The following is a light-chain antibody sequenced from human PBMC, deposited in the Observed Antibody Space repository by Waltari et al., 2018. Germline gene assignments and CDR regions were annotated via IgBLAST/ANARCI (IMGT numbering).Light chain of an antibody. CDR1: QSVGTN. J-gene: IGKJ2*03. CDR3: QQYDKWPPFS. V-gene: IGKV3-15*01. CDR2: AAS. Sequence: ETVMTQSPATLSVSPGDRATLSCRASQSVGTNVAEYQQKPGQAPRLLIYAASTRASDIPTRFSGSGSGTEFTFTITGLQSEDFALYFCQQYDKWPPFSFGQGTNLELK.